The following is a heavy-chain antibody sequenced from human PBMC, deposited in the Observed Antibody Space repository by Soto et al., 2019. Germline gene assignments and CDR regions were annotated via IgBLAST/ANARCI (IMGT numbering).Heavy chain of an antibody. CDR2: ISAYNGNT. CDR1: GYTFTSYG. D-gene: IGHD3-22*01. CDR3: ARDPFHDSSGYNADY. V-gene: IGHV1-18*01. Sequence: ASVKVSCKASGYTFTSYGICWVRQAPGQGLEWMGWISAYNGNTNYAQKLQGRVTMTTDTSTSTAYMELRSLRSDDTAVYYCARDPFHDSSGYNADYWGQGTLVTVSS. J-gene: IGHJ4*02.